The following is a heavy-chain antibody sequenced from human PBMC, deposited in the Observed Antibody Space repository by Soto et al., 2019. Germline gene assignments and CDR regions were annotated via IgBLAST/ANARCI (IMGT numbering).Heavy chain of an antibody. CDR2: INHGGST. D-gene: IGHD2-2*01. CDR1: GGSFSGYY. Sequence: SETLSLTCAVYGGSFSGYYWSWIRQPPGKGLEWIGEINHGGSTNYNPSLKSRVTISVDTSKNQFSLKLSSATAADTAVYYCAGGRIVVVPAATPYNWFDPWGQGTLVTVSS. J-gene: IGHJ5*02. CDR3: AGGRIVVVPAATPYNWFDP. V-gene: IGHV4-34*01.